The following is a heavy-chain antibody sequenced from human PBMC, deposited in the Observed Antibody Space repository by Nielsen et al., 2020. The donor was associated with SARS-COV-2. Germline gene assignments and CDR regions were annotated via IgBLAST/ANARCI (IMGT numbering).Heavy chain of an antibody. CDR3: ATGRGKD. CDR2: IYYSGST. D-gene: IGHD3-16*01. J-gene: IGHJ4*02. V-gene: IGHV4-39*01. Sequence: SETLSLTCTVSGGSISSSSYYWGWIRQPPGKGLEWIGSIYYSGSTYYNPSLKSRVTISVDTSKNQFSLKLSSVTAADTAVYYCATGRGKDWGQGTLVTVSS. CDR1: GGSISSSSYY.